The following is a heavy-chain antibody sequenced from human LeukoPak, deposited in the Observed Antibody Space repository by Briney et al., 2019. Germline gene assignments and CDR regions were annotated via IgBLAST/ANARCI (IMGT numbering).Heavy chain of an antibody. CDR3: ASMDTMVRAFDY. J-gene: IGHJ4*02. CDR1: GGSISSYY. V-gene: IGHV4-59*08. CDR2: IYYSGST. Sequence: TSETLSLTCTVSGGSISSYYWSWIRQPPGKGLEWIGYIYYSGSTNYNPSPKSRVTISVDTSKNQFSLKLSSVTAADTAVYYCASMDTMVRAFDYWGQGTLVTVSS. D-gene: IGHD3-10*01.